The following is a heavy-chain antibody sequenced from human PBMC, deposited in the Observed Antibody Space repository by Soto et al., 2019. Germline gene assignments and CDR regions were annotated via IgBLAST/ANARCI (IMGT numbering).Heavy chain of an antibody. CDR1: GFTFGNYW. CDR3: VSLYYDFWSGYLPYYNAMDV. D-gene: IGHD3-3*01. V-gene: IGHV3-74*01. CDR2: INSEGSRT. J-gene: IGHJ6*02. Sequence: EVQLVESGGGLVQPGGSLRLSCAASGFTFGNYWMHWVRQAPGKGLIWVSRINSEGSRTNYADSVKGRFTISRDNAENILYLHMNSLRVEDTAVYYCVSLYYDFWSGYLPYYNAMDVWGQGTTVTVS.